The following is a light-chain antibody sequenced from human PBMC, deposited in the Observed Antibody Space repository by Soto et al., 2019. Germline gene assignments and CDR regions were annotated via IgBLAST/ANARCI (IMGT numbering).Light chain of an antibody. CDR3: QSYDSSLSAVV. J-gene: IGLJ2*01. CDR1: SSNIGAGYD. V-gene: IGLV1-40*01. Sequence: QSVLTQPPSVSGAPGQRVTISCTVSSSNIGAGYDVHWYRQLPGTAPKLLIYGNTNRPSGVPDRFSGSKSGTSASLAITGLQAEDEADYYCQSYDSSLSAVVFGGGTKLTVL. CDR2: GNT.